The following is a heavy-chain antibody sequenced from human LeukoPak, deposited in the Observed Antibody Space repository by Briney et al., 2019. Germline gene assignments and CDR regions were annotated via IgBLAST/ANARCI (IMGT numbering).Heavy chain of an antibody. V-gene: IGHV1-18*01. CDR3: ARDPHEFCSGWSHFEY. Sequence: ASVKVSCKASGYTFTSYGISWVRQAPGQGLEWMGCINTYNGNTNYAQKLQGRVTMTTDTSTSTADMELRSLRSDDTAVYYCARDPHEFCSGWSHFEYWGQGTLVTVSS. D-gene: IGHD6-19*01. CDR2: INTYNGNT. CDR1: GYTFTSYG. J-gene: IGHJ4*02.